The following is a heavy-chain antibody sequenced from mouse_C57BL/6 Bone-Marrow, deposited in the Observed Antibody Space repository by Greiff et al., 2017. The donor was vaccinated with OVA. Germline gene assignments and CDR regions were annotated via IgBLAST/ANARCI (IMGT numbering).Heavy chain of an antibody. Sequence: EVMLVESGGDLVKPGGSLKLSCAASGFTFSSYGMSWVRQTPDKRLEWVATISSGGSYTYYPDSVKGRFTISRDNAKNTLYLQMSSLKSEDTAMYYCADYDYEGAWFAYWGQGTLVTVSA. D-gene: IGHD2-4*01. V-gene: IGHV5-6*01. J-gene: IGHJ3*01. CDR2: ISSGGSYT. CDR3: ADYDYEGAWFAY. CDR1: GFTFSSYG.